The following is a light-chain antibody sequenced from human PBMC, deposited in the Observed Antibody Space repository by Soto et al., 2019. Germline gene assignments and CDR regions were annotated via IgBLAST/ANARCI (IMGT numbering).Light chain of an antibody. CDR3: QQYEGSPWT. CDR1: QSVSSSY. V-gene: IGKV3-20*01. CDR2: GAS. J-gene: IGKJ1*01. Sequence: EIVLTQSPGTLSLSPGERATLSCRASQSVSSSYLAWYQQKPGQAPRLLIYGASSRATGIPDRFSGSGSGTDFTLTITTLEPEDFAVYYCQQYEGSPWTFGHGTKVGIK.